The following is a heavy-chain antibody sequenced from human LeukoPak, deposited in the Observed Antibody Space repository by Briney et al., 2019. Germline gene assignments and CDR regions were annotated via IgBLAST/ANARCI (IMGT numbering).Heavy chain of an antibody. CDR2: INHSGST. J-gene: IGHJ5*02. CDR1: GGSFSGYY. CDR3: AREGGPYSNYVYWFDL. V-gene: IGHV4-34*01. Sequence: SETLSLTCAVYGGSFSGYYWSWIRQPPGKGLEWIGEINHSGSTNYNPSLKSRVTISVDTSKNQFSLKLSSVTATDTAVYYCAREGGPYSNYVYWFDLWGQGTLVTVSS. D-gene: IGHD4-11*01.